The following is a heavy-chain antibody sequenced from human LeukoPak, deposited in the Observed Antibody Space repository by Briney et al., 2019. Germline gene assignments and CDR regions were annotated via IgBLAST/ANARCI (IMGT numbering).Heavy chain of an antibody. CDR3: AKDQNSGYYFDY. V-gene: IGHV3-33*06. CDR1: GFTFSSYG. D-gene: IGHD3-22*01. Sequence: GGSLRLSCAASGFTFSSYGMHWVRQAPGKGLEWVAVIWYDGNNKNYADSVKGRFTISRDNSKNTLYLQMNSLRAADTAVYYCAKDQNSGYYFDYWGQGTPVTVSS. J-gene: IGHJ4*02. CDR2: IWYDGNNK.